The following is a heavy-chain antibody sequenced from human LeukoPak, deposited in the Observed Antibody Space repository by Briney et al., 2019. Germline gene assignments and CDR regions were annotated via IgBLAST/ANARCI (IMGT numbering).Heavy chain of an antibody. J-gene: IGHJ2*01. V-gene: IGHV3-30-3*01. D-gene: IGHD4-23*01. CDR2: MSYDGSTQ. CDR3: ARDHKTGGYFYWYFDL. CDR1: GFTFSTYA. Sequence: GGSLRLSCAASGFTFSTYAMNWVRQAPDKGLEWVAVMSYDGSTQYYADSVKGRFTISRDNSKNTLYLQMNSLRAEDTAVYYCARDHKTGGYFYWYFDLWGRGTLVTVSS.